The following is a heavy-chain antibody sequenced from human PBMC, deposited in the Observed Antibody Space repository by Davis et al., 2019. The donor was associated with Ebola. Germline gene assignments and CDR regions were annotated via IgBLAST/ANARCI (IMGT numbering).Heavy chain of an antibody. Sequence: SVKVSCKASGGTFSSYAISWVRQAPGQGLEWMGRIIPILGIANYAQKFQGRVPITADKSTSTAYMELSSLRSEDTAVYYCARGSLRGTAMVNNYYYGMDVWGQGTTVTVSS. D-gene: IGHD5-18*01. V-gene: IGHV1-69*04. CDR3: ARGSLRGTAMVNNYYYGMDV. J-gene: IGHJ6*02. CDR2: IIPILGIA. CDR1: GGTFSSYA.